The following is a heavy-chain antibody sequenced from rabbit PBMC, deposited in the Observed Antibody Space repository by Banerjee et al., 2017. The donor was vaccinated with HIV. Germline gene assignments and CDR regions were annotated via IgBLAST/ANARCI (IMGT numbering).Heavy chain of an antibody. Sequence: QSLEESGGDLVKPGASLTLTCTASGFTLSSDYYMCWVRQAPGKGLEWIACIYAGSSGSTYYASWAKGRFTISKTSSTTVTLQMTSLTAADTATYFCAMYSYDDYGDYFSSFNLWGPGTLVTVS. CDR1: GFTLSSDYY. V-gene: IGHV1S40*01. CDR3: AMYSYDDYGDYFSSFNL. D-gene: IGHD2-1*01. CDR2: IYAGSSGST. J-gene: IGHJ4*01.